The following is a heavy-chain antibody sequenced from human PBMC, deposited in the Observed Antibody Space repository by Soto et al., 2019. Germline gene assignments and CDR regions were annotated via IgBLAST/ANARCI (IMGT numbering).Heavy chain of an antibody. J-gene: IGHJ4*02. Sequence: PGGSLRLSCAASGFTFNNYAMNWVRQAPGKGLEWVAAISATGGSTYYAESVKGRFTISRDNSKNTLYLQMNGLRVEDTAVYYCAKDRLAGNFDYWGQGTQVTVSS. CDR2: ISATGGST. CDR1: GFTFNNYA. V-gene: IGHV3-23*01. CDR3: AKDRLAGNFDY.